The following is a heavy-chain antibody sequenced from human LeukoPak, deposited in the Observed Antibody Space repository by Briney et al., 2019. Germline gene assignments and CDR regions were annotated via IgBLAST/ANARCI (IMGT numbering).Heavy chain of an antibody. Sequence: SETLSLTCTVSGGSISSYYWSWIRQTAGKGLEWIGEINHSGSTNYNPSLKSRVTISVDTSKNQFSLKLSSVTAADTAVYYCARRRYNWNFGAFDIWGQGTMVTVSS. CDR1: GGSISSYY. V-gene: IGHV4-34*01. CDR2: INHSGST. D-gene: IGHD1-7*01. J-gene: IGHJ3*02. CDR3: ARRRYNWNFGAFDI.